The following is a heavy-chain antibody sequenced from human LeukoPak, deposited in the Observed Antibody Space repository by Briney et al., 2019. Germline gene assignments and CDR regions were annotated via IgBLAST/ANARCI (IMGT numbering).Heavy chain of an antibody. CDR1: GFTFSSYG. D-gene: IGHD2-2*01. Sequence: GGSLRLSCAASGFTFSSYGMHWVRQAPGKGLEWVAVIWCDGSNKYYADSVKGRFTISRDNSKNTLYLQMNSLRAEDTAVYYCARDSECSSTSCYAPGTNWFDPWGQGTLVTVSS. V-gene: IGHV3-33*01. CDR2: IWCDGSNK. CDR3: ARDSECSSTSCYAPGTNWFDP. J-gene: IGHJ5*02.